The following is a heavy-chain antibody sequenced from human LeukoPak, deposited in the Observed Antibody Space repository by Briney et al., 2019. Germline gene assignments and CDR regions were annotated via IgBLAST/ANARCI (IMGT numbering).Heavy chain of an antibody. CDR3: ARDRGKYCSSTSCYQDWFDP. CDR2: INPSGGST. V-gene: IGHV1-46*01. D-gene: IGHD2-2*01. Sequence: ASVKVSCKASGYTFTSYYMHWVRQAPGQGLEWMGIINPSGGSTSYAQKFQGRVTMTRDMSTSTVYMELSSLRSEDTAVYYCARDRGKYCSSTSCYQDWFDPWGQGTLVTVSS. J-gene: IGHJ5*02. CDR1: GYTFTSYY.